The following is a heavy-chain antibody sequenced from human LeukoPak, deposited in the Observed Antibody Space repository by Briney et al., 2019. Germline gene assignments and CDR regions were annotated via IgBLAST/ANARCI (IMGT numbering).Heavy chain of an antibody. J-gene: IGHJ4*02. Sequence: GGSLRLSCAASGFTFSSYEMNWVRQAPGEGLEWVSSITSSSSYIYYADSVKGRFTISRDNAKNSLYLQMNSLRAEDTAVYYCARHVVAVGFDYWGQGTLVTVSS. CDR3: ARHVVAVGFDY. V-gene: IGHV3-21*01. CDR1: GFTFSSYE. CDR2: ITSSSSYI. D-gene: IGHD3-22*01.